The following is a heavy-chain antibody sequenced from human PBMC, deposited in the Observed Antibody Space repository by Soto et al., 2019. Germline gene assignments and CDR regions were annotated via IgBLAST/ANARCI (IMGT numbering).Heavy chain of an antibody. CDR2: MYHTGST. V-gene: IGHV4-4*02. D-gene: IGHD3-22*01. CDR3: ARSSRYQYDSSEGNFAY. Sequence: QVQLQESGPGLVKPSGTLSLTCAVSGVSISSNNWWSWVRQPPGKGLEWIGEMYHTGSTNYNPSLKSRVTISVDKSKNHFSLELNSVTAAATAVYYCARSSRYQYDSSEGNFAYWGQGTLVTVSS. J-gene: IGHJ4*02. CDR1: GVSISSNNW.